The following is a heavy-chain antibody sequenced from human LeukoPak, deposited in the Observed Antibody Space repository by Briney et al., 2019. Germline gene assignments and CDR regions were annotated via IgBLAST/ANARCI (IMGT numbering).Heavy chain of an antibody. Sequence: GGSLRLSCAASGFTFSSYAMSWVRQAPGKGLEWVSAISGSGGSTYYGDSVKGRFTTSRDNSKNTLYLQMNSLRAEGTAVYYCAKAPLALTTVETQLDYWGQGTLVTVSS. CDR1: GFTFSSYA. D-gene: IGHD4-23*01. CDR2: ISGSGGST. CDR3: AKAPLALTTVETQLDY. J-gene: IGHJ4*02. V-gene: IGHV3-23*01.